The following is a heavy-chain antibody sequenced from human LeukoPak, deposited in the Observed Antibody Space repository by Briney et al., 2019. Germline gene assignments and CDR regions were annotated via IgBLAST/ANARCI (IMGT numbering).Heavy chain of an antibody. CDR1: GFTVSNNY. Sequence: PGGSLRLSCVISGFTVSNNYMSWVRQAPRKGLEWVSLIYSGGSTYYADSVKGRFTISRDNSKNTLYLQMNSLRAEDTAVYYCARGASNRFDYWGQGTLVTVSS. J-gene: IGHJ4*02. CDR2: IYSGGST. CDR3: ARGASNRFDY. D-gene: IGHD1-14*01. V-gene: IGHV3-66*01.